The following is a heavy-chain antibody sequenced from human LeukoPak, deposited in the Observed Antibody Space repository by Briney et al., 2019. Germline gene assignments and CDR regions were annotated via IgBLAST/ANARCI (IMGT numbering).Heavy chain of an antibody. Sequence: ASVKVSCKVSGYTLTELSMHWVRQAPGKGLEWMGGFDPEDGETIYAQKFQGRVTITADESTSTAYMELSSLRSEDTAVYYCARGPYYYYYYMDVWGKGTTVTVSS. CDR2: FDPEDGET. CDR3: ARGPYYYYYYMDV. CDR1: GYTLTELS. V-gene: IGHV1-24*01. J-gene: IGHJ6*03.